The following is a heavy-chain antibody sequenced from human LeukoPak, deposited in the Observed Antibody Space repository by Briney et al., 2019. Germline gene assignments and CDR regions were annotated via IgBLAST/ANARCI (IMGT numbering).Heavy chain of an antibody. CDR1: GFTVSSNY. J-gene: IGHJ6*02. V-gene: IGHV3-53*01. CDR2: IYSGGST. D-gene: IGHD3-16*01. CDR3: ARMGDYYYYYGMDV. Sequence: GGSLRLSCAASGFTVSSNYMSWVRQAPGKGLEWVSVIYSGGSTYYADSVKGRFTISRDNSKNKLYLQMNSLRAEDTAVYYCARMGDYYYYYGMDVWGQGTTVTVSS.